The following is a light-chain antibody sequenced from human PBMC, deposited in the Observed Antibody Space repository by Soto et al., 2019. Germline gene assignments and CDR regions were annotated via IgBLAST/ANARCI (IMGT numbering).Light chain of an antibody. CDR1: SREGGGYNY. CDR3: NSYTSSTTLYV. CDR2: DVS. J-gene: IGLJ1*01. Sequence: QSVLTQPASVSGSPGQSITISCTGNSREGGGYNYVSWYQQHPGKAPKLMIYDVSNRPSGVSNRFSGSKSGNTASLTISGLQAEDEADYFCNSYTSSTTLYVFGTGTKVTVL. V-gene: IGLV2-14*03.